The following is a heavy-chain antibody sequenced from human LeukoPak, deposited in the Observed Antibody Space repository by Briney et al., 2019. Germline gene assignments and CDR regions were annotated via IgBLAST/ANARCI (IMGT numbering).Heavy chain of an antibody. J-gene: IGHJ4*02. V-gene: IGHV4-59*12. CDR3: ARAEFSSGDFDY. CDR2: ICYSGST. Sequence: SETLSLTCTVSGGSISSYYWSWIRQPPGKGLEWIGYICYSGSTNYKPSLKSRVTISVDTSNNQFSLRLSSVTAADTAVYYCARAEFSSGDFDYWGQGTLVTVSS. D-gene: IGHD6-19*01. CDR1: GGSISSYY.